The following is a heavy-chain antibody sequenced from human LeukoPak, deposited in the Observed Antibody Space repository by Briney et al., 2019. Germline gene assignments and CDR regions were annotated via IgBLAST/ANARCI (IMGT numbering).Heavy chain of an antibody. CDR2: IIPIFGTA. CDR3: AGSKRLTDSSGYYYWFDP. CDR1: GGTFSSYA. Sequence: SVKVSCKASGGTFSSYAISWVRQAPGQGLEWMGGIIPIFGTANYAQKFQGRVTITTDESTSTAYMELSSLRSEDTAVYYCAGSKRLTDSSGYYYWFDPWGQGTLVTVSS. D-gene: IGHD3-22*01. J-gene: IGHJ5*02. V-gene: IGHV1-69*05.